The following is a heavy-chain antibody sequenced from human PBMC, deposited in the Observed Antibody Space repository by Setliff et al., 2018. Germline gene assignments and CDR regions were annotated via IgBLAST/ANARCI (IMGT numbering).Heavy chain of an antibody. Sequence: ASVKVSCKASGYTFTSYGISWVRQAPGQGLEWMGWISAYNGNTNYAQKFQGRVTMTRNTSISTAYMELSSLRSEDTAVYYCARGVYSGSLPDYWGQGTLVTVSS. CDR1: GYTFTSYG. CDR3: ARGVYSGSLPDY. J-gene: IGHJ4*02. V-gene: IGHV1-18*01. CDR2: ISAYNGNT. D-gene: IGHD1-26*01.